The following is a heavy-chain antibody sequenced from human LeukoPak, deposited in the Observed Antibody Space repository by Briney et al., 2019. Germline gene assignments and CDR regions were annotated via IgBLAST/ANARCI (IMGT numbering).Heavy chain of an antibody. CDR3: AREECSGSRCYSRTPSWYFYYMDV. Sequence: GGSLRLSCAASGFTFSDYYMSWIRQAPGKGLEWVSYISSSGSTIYYADSVKGRFTISRNNAKNSMDLQMNSLRAEDTAVYYCAREECSGSRCYSRTPSWYFYYMDVWGKGPTVTVSS. V-gene: IGHV3-11*04. J-gene: IGHJ6*03. CDR2: ISSSGSTI. D-gene: IGHD2-15*01. CDR1: GFTFSDYY.